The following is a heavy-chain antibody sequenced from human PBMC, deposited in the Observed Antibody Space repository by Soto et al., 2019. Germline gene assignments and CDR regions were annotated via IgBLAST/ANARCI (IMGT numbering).Heavy chain of an antibody. CDR1: GFTFSLYG. V-gene: IGHV3-30*18. CDR3: AKGRDSTLLRWQYFDN. Sequence: QVKLGESGGDVGQPGGSLRLSSAVSGFTFSLYGMHWVRQAPGKGVEWVAFISYEGRNKYYADSVKGRFTISRDNSTNTLSLQIESVIAEETAVYYCAKGRDSTLLRWQYFDNWGQGTQVTDS. D-gene: IGHD2-15*01. CDR2: ISYEGRNK. J-gene: IGHJ4*02.